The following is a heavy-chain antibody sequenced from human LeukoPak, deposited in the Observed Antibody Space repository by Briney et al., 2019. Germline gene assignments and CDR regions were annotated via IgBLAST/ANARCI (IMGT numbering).Heavy chain of an antibody. V-gene: IGHV4-34*01. D-gene: IGHD3-22*01. CDR3: ARVDYYDSSAQKESRGLVDY. J-gene: IGHJ4*02. CDR2: INHSGST. Sequence: SETLSLTCAVYGGSFSGYYWSWIRQPPGKGLEWIGEINHSGSTNYNPSLKSRVTVSVDTSKNQFSLKLSSVTAADTAVYYCARVDYYDSSAQKESRGLVDYWGQGTLVTVSS. CDR1: GGSFSGYY.